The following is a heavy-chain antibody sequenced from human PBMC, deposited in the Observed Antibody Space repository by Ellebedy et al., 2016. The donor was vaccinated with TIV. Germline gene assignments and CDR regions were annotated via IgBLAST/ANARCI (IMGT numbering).Heavy chain of an antibody. Sequence: MPSETLSLTCTVSAGSISSYYWSWIRQTPGKGLEWIVYIYYSGLTTYNPSLKSRVTISVDTSKNQFSLKLSSVTAADTAVYYCASQSFMVRGVRDGDYWGQGTLVTVSS. D-gene: IGHD3-10*01. CDR3: ASQSFMVRGVRDGDY. CDR1: AGSISSYY. CDR2: IYYSGLT. J-gene: IGHJ4*02. V-gene: IGHV4-59*01.